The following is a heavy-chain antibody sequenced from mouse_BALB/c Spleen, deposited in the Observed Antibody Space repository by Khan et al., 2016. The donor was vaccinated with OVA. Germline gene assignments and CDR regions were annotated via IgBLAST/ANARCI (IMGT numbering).Heavy chain of an antibody. CDR3: AKNYRYDVYFDY. J-gene: IGHJ2*01. Sequence: VRLQQSGPELVKPGASVKMSCKASGYTLTSYVMHWLRQKPGQGLEWIGYIYPYNDDTKYNEKFKGKATLTSAKSSSTAYIELSSLTSEDSAVYYCAKNYRYDVYFDYWGQGTTLTVSS. CDR1: GYTLTSYV. D-gene: IGHD2-14*01. CDR2: IYPYNDDT. V-gene: IGHV1S136*01.